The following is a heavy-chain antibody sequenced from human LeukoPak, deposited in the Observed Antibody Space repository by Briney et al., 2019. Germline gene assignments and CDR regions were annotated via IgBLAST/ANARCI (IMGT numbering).Heavy chain of an antibody. V-gene: IGHV3-30*02. Sequence: GGSLRLSCAASGFIFSSYWMHWVRHAPGKGLEWVAFIRYDGSNKYYADSVKGRFTISRDNSKNTLYLQMNSLRAEDTAVYYCAKEGSTVVTPEYFDYWGQGTLVTVSS. CDR2: IRYDGSNK. CDR1: GFIFSSYW. D-gene: IGHD4-23*01. J-gene: IGHJ4*02. CDR3: AKEGSTVVTPEYFDY.